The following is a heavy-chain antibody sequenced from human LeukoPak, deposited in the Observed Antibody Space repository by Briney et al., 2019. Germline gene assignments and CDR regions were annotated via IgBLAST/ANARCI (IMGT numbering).Heavy chain of an antibody. V-gene: IGHV3-48*01. CDR3: PRGRRSIAVAGIAYGMDV. J-gene: IGHJ6*02. CDR2: ISSSTSTI. D-gene: IGHD6-19*01. CDR1: GFTFSNYN. Sequence: GGSLRLSCAASGFTFSNYNMNWVRQAPGKGLEWVSYISSSTSTIYYADSVKGRFTISRDNAKNSLYLQMNSLRSEDTAVYYCPRGRRSIAVAGIAYGMDVWGQGTTVTVSS.